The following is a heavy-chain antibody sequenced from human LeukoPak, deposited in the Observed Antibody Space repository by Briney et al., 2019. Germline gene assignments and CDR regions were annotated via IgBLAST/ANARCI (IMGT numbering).Heavy chain of an antibody. CDR1: GYTLTELS. D-gene: IGHD3-22*01. Sequence: ASVKVSCKVSGYTLTELSMHWVRQAPGKGLEWMGGFDPEDGETIYAQKFQGRVTMTGDTSTSTVYMELSSLRSEDTAVYYCARDGYYYDSSGYYLGTNFDYWGQGTLVTVSS. CDR3: ARDGYYYDSSGYYLGTNFDY. CDR2: FDPEDGET. J-gene: IGHJ4*02. V-gene: IGHV1-24*01.